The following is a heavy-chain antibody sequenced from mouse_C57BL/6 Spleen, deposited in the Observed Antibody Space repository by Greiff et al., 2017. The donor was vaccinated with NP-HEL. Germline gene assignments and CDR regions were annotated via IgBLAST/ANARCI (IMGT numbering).Heavy chain of an antibody. CDR2: IDPSDSYT. J-gene: IGHJ2*01. CDR1: GYTFTSYW. D-gene: IGHD1-1*02. Sequence: VQLQQPGAELVMPGASVKLSCKASGYTFTSYWMHWVKQRPGQGLEWIGEIDPSDSYTNYNQKFKGKSTLTVDKSSSTAYMQLSSLTSEDSAVYYCARRTYGPYFDYWGQGTTLTVSS. V-gene: IGHV1-69*01. CDR3: ARRTYGPYFDY.